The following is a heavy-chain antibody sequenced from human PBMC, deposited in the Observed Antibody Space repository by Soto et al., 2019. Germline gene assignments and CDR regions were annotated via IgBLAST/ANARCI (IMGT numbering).Heavy chain of an antibody. CDR2: IKSKTDGGTT. CDR3: TTGESYYYYGMDV. V-gene: IGHV3-15*01. Sequence: PGGSLRLSCAASGFTFSNAWMSWVRQAPGKGLEWVGRIKSKTDGGTTDYAAPVKGRLTISRDDSRNTLYLQMNSLKTEDTAVYYCTTGESYYYYGMDVWGQGTTVTVSS. J-gene: IGHJ6*02. CDR1: GFTFSNAW.